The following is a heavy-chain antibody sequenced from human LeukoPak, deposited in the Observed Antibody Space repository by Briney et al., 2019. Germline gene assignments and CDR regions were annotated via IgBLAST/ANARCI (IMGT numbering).Heavy chain of an antibody. CDR3: ARDLTSTPNWEFDY. V-gene: IGHV1-2*06. Sequence: ASVKVSCKASGYTFADYFIQWVRQAPGQGLEWVGRINCNSGGTEYAQKFQGRVTMTRDTSINTAHVEVSSLKSDDTAVYYCARDLTSTPNWEFDYWGQGTLVTVSS. CDR2: INCNSGGT. D-gene: IGHD1-26*01. CDR1: GYTFADYF. J-gene: IGHJ4*02.